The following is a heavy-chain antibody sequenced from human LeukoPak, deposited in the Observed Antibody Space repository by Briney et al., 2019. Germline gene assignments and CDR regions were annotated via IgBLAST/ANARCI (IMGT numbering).Heavy chain of an antibody. J-gene: IGHJ4*02. CDR3: AKATLVRGVVWGDFDY. CDR2: ISSSSSYI. CDR1: GFTFSSYS. V-gene: IGHV3-21*01. Sequence: PGGSLRLSCAASGFTFSSYSMNWVRQAPGKGLEWVSSISSSSSYIYYADSVKGRFTISRDNAKSSLYLQMNSLRAEDTAVYYCAKATLVRGVVWGDFDYWGRGTLVTVSS. D-gene: IGHD3-10*01.